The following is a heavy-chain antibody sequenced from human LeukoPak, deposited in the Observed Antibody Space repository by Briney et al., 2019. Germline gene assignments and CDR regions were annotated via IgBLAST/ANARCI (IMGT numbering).Heavy chain of an antibody. D-gene: IGHD1-1*01. CDR1: GFTFSSYE. CDR3: ARGTGYDY. J-gene: IGHJ4*02. V-gene: IGHV3-48*03. Sequence: GGSLRLSCAASGFTFSSYEMNWVRQAPGKGLEWVSYISYSGTTIYYADSVRGRFTISRDNAKNSLYLQMASLRVEDTAVYYCARGTGYDYWGQGTLVTVSS. CDR2: ISYSGTTI.